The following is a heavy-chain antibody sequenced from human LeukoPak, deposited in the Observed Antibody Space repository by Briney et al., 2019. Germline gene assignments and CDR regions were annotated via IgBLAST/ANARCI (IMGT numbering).Heavy chain of an antibody. CDR1: GFTFSSYA. D-gene: IGHD1-14*01. CDR3: ARFTGGNFDS. Sequence: GGSLRLSCAASGFTFSSYAMHWVRQAPGKGLEWVSAISSGDAHTYSADSVKGRFTISRDNSKNTLYLQMNSLRAEDTAVYYCARFTGGNFDSWGQGTLVTVSS. CDR2: ISSGDAHT. J-gene: IGHJ4*02. V-gene: IGHV3-23*01.